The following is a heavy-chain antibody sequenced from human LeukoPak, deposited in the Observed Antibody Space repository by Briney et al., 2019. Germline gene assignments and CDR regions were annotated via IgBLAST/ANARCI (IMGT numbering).Heavy chain of an antibody. J-gene: IGHJ6*02. CDR3: ARHAVRGVPKIYYYYGMDV. CDR1: DGSISSYY. V-gene: IGHV4-59*08. D-gene: IGHD3-10*01. CDR2: IHYSGST. Sequence: NPSETLSLTCTVSDGSISSYYWSWIRQPPGKGLEWIGYIHYSGSTNYNPSLKSRVTISVDTSKNQFSLKLSSVTAADTAVYYCARHAVRGVPKIYYYYGMDVWGQGTTVTVSS.